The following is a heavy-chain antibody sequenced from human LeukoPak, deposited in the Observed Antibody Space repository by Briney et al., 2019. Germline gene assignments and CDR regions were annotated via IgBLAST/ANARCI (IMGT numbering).Heavy chain of an antibody. D-gene: IGHD1-1*01. J-gene: IGHJ4*02. V-gene: IGHV4-4*02. CDR2: IYHSGST. Sequence: SGTLSLTCAVSGGSMSSTKWWSWVRQPPGKGLEWIGEIYHSGSTNHNPSLKSRATISADTSKNQFSLKLSSVTAADTAVYYCARERQLPLYYFDYWGQGTLVTVSS. CDR3: ARERQLPLYYFDY. CDR1: GGSMSSTKW.